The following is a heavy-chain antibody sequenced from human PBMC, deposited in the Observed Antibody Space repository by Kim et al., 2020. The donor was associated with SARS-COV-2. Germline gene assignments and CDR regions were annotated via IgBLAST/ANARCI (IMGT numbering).Heavy chain of an antibody. V-gene: IGHV3-23*01. Sequence: GGSLRLSCAASGFTFSGYAMNWVRQAPGKGLEWVSGISGDGNSPCYTDSVKGRFTISRDNSKNAIYLQMNSLRAEDTAVYYCAKDNFPGTTAYSGAYYSSWDYWGQGALVTVSS. CDR3: AKDNFPGTTAYSGAYYSSWDY. J-gene: IGHJ4*02. D-gene: IGHD1-26*01. CDR1: GFTFSGYA. CDR2: ISGDGNSP.